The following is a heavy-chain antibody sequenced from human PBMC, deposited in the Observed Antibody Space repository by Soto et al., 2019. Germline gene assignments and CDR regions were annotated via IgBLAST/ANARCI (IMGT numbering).Heavy chain of an antibody. CDR1: GFTFSSYG. V-gene: IGHV3-30*18. J-gene: IGHJ4*02. Sequence: QVQLVESGGGVVQPGRSLRLSCAASGFTFSSYGMHWVRQAPGKGLEWVAVISYDGSNKYYADSVKGRFTISRDNSKNTLYLQMNSLRAEDTAVYYCAKGSAYSSSSDFDYWGQGTLVTVSS. D-gene: IGHD6-6*01. CDR3: AKGSAYSSSSDFDY. CDR2: ISYDGSNK.